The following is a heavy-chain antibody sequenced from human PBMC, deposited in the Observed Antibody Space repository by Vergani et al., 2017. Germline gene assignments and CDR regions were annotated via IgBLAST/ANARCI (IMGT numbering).Heavy chain of an antibody. CDR2: IYYSGST. Sequence: QLQLQESGPGLVKPSETLSLTCTVSGGSISSSSYYWGWIRQPPGKGLEWIGSIYYSGSTYHNPSLKSRVTISVDTSKNQFSLKLSSVTAADTAVYYCASLDYVWGSYRYWSDNWFDPWGQGTLVTVSS. CDR1: GGSISSSSYY. V-gene: IGHV4-39*01. D-gene: IGHD3-16*02. J-gene: IGHJ5*02. CDR3: ASLDYVWGSYRYWSDNWFDP.